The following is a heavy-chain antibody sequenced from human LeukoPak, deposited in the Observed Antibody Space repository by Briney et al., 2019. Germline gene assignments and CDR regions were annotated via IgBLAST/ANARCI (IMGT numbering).Heavy chain of an antibody. CDR1: GGSISSSSYY. V-gene: IGHV4-39*01. J-gene: IGHJ4*02. D-gene: IGHD6-13*01. Sequence: SQTLSLTCTVSGGSISSSSYYWGWIRQPPGKGLEWIVSIYYSGSTYYNPSLKSRVTIPVDTSKNQFSLKLSSVTAADTAVYYCARQAAGTASYYFDYWGQGTLVTVSS. CDR2: IYYSGST. CDR3: ARQAAGTASYYFDY.